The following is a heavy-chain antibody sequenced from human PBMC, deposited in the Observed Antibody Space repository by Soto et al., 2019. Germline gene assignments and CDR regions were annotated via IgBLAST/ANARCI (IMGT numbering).Heavy chain of an antibody. V-gene: IGHV1-2*04. J-gene: IGHJ6*02. Sequence: ASVKGSCKASGYTFTGYYMHWVRQAPGQGLEWMGWINPNSGGTNYAQKFQGWVTMTRDTSISTAYMELSRLRSDDTAVYYCAREPYCGGDCYPHYYYYYGMDVWGQGTTVTVSS. CDR2: INPNSGGT. CDR1: GYTFTGYY. D-gene: IGHD2-21*02. CDR3: AREPYCGGDCYPHYYYYYGMDV.